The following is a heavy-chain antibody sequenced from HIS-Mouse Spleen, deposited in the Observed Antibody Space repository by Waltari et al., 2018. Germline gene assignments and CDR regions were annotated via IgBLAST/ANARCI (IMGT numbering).Heavy chain of an antibody. V-gene: IGHV4-39*07. CDR2: IYYSGIT. Sequence: QLQLQESGPGLVKPSETLSLTCTVSGGSISSSSYYWGWIRQPPGTGLEWIGSIYYSGITYYNPSLKSRVTISVDTSKNQFSRKLSSVTAADTAVYYCAREIPYSSSWYDWYFDLWGRGTLVTVSS. CDR1: GGSISSSSYY. J-gene: IGHJ2*01. D-gene: IGHD6-13*01. CDR3: AREIPYSSSWYDWYFDL.